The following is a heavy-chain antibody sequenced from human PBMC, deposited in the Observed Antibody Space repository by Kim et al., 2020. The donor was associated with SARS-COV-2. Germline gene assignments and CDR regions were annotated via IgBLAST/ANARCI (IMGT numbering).Heavy chain of an antibody. CDR2: IYYSGST. Sequence: SETLSLTCTVSGGSISSYYWSWIRQPPGKGLEWIGYIYYSGSTNYNPSLKSRVTITVDTSKNQFSLRLSSVTAADTAVYYCARARVGIFGVVTHFDYWG. V-gene: IGHV4-59*13. D-gene: IGHD3-3*01. J-gene: IGHJ4*01. CDR1: GGSISSYY. CDR3: ARARVGIFGVVTHFDY.